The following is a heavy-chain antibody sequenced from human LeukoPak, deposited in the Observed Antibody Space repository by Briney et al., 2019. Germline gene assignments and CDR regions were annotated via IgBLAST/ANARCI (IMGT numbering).Heavy chain of an antibody. D-gene: IGHD2-15*01. V-gene: IGHV4-34*01. Sequence: PSETLSLTCAVYGGSFSGYYWSWIRQPPGKGLEWIGEINHSGSTNYNPSLKSRVTISVDTSKNQFSLKLSSVTAADTAVYYCARYLGYCSGGSCHHDAFDIWGQGTMVTVSS. J-gene: IGHJ3*02. CDR3: ARYLGYCSGGSCHHDAFDI. CDR1: GGSFSGYY. CDR2: INHSGST.